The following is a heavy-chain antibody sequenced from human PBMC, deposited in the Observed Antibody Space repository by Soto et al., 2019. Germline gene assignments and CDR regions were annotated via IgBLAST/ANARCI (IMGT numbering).Heavy chain of an antibody. V-gene: IGHV3-30*04. J-gene: IGHJ5*02. CDR1: GFSFSSYA. D-gene: IGHD6-19*01. CDR2: ISDDGINK. CDR3: ARDMYSSDYFVKWFAP. Sequence: QVRLVESGGGVVQPGRSLRLSCTASGFSFSSYAMYWFRQPPGKGLEWVAVISDDGINKHYADSVKARVTVSRDTSDHSLDLQLNSLRGEDTAMYYCARDMYSSDYFVKWFAPWGQGTLVTVSS.